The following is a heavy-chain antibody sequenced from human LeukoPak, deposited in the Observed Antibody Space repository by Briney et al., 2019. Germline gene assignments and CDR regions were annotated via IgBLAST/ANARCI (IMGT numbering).Heavy chain of an antibody. CDR3: ARLYNWNPYIDY. CDR2: IYYSGST. J-gene: IGHJ4*02. D-gene: IGHD1-20*01. V-gene: IGHV4-59*01. CDR1: GGSISTYY. Sequence: SETLSLTCTVSGGSISTYYWSWIRQPPGKGLEWIGYIYYSGSTNYNPSLKSRVTISVDTSKNQFSLKLISVTAADTAVYYCARLYNWNPYIDYWGQGTLVTVSS.